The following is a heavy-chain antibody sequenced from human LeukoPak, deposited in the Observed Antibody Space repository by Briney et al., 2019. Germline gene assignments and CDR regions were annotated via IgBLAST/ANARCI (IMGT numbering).Heavy chain of an antibody. CDR2: ISYSGST. J-gene: IGHJ4*02. V-gene: IGHV4-59*08. CDR3: ARQNSGYDLGPFAY. CDR1: GGSISSYY. D-gene: IGHD5-12*01. Sequence: SETLSLTCTVSGGSISSYYWSWIRQPPGKGLEWIAYISYSGSTNNNPSLRSRVTISLDTSKNHFSLKLSSVTAADTAVYYCARQNSGYDLGPFAYWGQGTLVTVSS.